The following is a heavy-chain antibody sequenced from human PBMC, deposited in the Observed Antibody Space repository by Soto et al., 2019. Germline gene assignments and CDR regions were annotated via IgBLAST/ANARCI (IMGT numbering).Heavy chain of an antibody. J-gene: IGHJ3*02. CDR2: IFPGDSDT. D-gene: IGHD6-13*01. Sequence: GESLKISCKGSGYNFANYWIGWVRQMPGKGLEWMGMIFPGDSDTKNSPSLQGQITMSVDKSDSSAYLQWRSLKASDTAMYYCAAGYTTGPDAFDIWGQGTLVTVSS. CDR3: AAGYTTGPDAFDI. CDR1: GYNFANYW. V-gene: IGHV5-51*01.